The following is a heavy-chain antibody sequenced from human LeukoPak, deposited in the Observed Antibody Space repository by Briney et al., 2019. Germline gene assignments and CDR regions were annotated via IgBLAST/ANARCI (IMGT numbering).Heavy chain of an antibody. CDR1: GGSISSSSYY. V-gene: IGHV4-39*01. J-gene: IGHJ4*02. D-gene: IGHD5-18*01. CDR3: ARDTAMATSDY. CDR2: IYYSGST. Sequence: SETLSLTCTVSGGSISSSSYYWGWIRQPPGKGLEWIGRIYYSGSTYYNPSLKSRVTISVDTSKNQFSLKLSSVTAADTAVYYCARDTAMATSDYWGQGTLVTVSS.